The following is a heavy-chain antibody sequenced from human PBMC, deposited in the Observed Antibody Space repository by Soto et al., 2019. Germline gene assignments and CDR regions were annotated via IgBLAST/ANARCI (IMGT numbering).Heavy chain of an antibody. J-gene: IGHJ4*01. CDR2: ISSDGSST. CDR1: GSTFNNYW. Sequence: GGSLILSCAASGSTFNNYWMHWVRQAPGKGLVWVSRISSDGSSTNYADSVKGRFTISRDNAKNTLYLEMNSLRAEDTAVYYCARRENIAAAGTIDYWGQGTLVTVSS. D-gene: IGHD6-13*01. CDR3: ARRENIAAAGTIDY. V-gene: IGHV3-74*01.